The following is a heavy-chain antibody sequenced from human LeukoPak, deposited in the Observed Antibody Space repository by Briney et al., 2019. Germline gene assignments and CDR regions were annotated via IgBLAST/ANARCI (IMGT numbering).Heavy chain of an antibody. CDR3: ARKGAAAGLEDY. D-gene: IGHD6-13*01. J-gene: IGHJ4*02. Sequence: SETLSLTCAVYGGSSSGYYWSWIRQPPGKGLEWIGEINHSGSTNYNPSLKSRVTISVDTSKNQFSLKLSSVTAADTAVYYCARKGAAAGLEDYWGQGTLVTVSS. CDR2: INHSGST. V-gene: IGHV4-34*01. CDR1: GGSSSGYY.